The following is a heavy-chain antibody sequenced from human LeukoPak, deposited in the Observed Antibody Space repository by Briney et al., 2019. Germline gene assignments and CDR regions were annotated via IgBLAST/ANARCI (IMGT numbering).Heavy chain of an antibody. Sequence: KPSETLSLTCTVSGGSISSYYWSWIRQPPGKGLEWIGYIYYSGSTNYNPSLKSRVTISVDTSKNQFSLKLSSVTAADTAVYYCARAVPYDSSGWEGYYYYMDVWGKGTTVTVSS. J-gene: IGHJ6*03. V-gene: IGHV4-59*01. D-gene: IGHD3-22*01. CDR2: IYYSGST. CDR1: GGSISSYY. CDR3: ARAVPYDSSGWEGYYYYMDV.